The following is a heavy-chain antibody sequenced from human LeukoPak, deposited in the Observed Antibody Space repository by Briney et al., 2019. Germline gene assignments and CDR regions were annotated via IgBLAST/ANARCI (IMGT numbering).Heavy chain of an antibody. J-gene: IGHJ4*02. CDR2: ISYDGSNK. CDR1: GFTFSSYG. V-gene: IGHV3-30*19. Sequence: GGSLRLSCAASGFTFSSYGMHWVRQAPGKGLEWVAVISYDGSNKYYADSVKGRFTISRDNSKNTLYLQMNSLRAEDTAVYYCAREGYCGGDCRYYFDYWGQGTLVTVSS. CDR3: AREGYCGGDCRYYFDY. D-gene: IGHD2-21*02.